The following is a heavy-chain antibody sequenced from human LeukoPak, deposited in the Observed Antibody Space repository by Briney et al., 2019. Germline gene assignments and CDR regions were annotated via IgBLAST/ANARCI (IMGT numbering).Heavy chain of an antibody. CDR1: GYSLSSGYY. V-gene: IGHV4-38-2*02. Sequence: SETLSLTCTVSGYSLSSGYYWGWIRQPPGKGLEWIGSIYHSGSTYYNPSLKSRVTISVDTSKNQFSLKLSSVTAADTAVYYCARIADAFDIWGQGTMVTVSS. D-gene: IGHD2-21*01. CDR2: IYHSGST. CDR3: ARIADAFDI. J-gene: IGHJ3*02.